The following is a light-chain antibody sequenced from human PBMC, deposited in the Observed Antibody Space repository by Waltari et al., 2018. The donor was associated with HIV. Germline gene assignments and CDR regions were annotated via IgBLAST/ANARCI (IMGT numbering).Light chain of an antibody. CDR1: SSNIGAGFD. CDR3: QSYDNSLTSYV. CDR2: ATT. J-gene: IGLJ1*01. V-gene: IGLV1-40*03. Sequence: QSVLTQPPSVSGAPGQRVTISCSGNSSNIGAGFDFHWYQPLPGTAPKLLIYATTNRPSGFPDRFPGSKSCASASLAITGLQAEDEADYYCQSYDNSLTSYVFATGTRVTVL.